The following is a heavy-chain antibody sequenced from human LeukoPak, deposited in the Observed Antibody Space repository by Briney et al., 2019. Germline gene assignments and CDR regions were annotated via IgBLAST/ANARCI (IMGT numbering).Heavy chain of an antibody. CDR2: INQDGTEI. Sequence: GGSLRLSCAASGFSFSRYWMSWVRQAPGKGLEWVANINQDGTEIYYTDSVKGRFTISRDNSKNTLYLQMNSLRAEDTAVYYCAKARGGYDEGYYFDYWGQGTLVTVSS. J-gene: IGHJ4*02. CDR3: AKARGGYDEGYYFDY. CDR1: GFSFSRYW. D-gene: IGHD5-12*01. V-gene: IGHV3-7*03.